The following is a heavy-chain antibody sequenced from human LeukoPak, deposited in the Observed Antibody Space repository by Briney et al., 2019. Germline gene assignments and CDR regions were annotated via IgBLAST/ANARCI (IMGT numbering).Heavy chain of an antibody. J-gene: IGHJ6*03. CDR2: INPNSGGT. CDR3: ARGAAAALLPYYYYFMDV. CDR1: GYTFTNYG. D-gene: IGHD6-13*01. Sequence: GASLKVSCKASGYTFTNYGIHWVRQAPGQGLEWMGWINPNSGGTNYAQKFQGRVTMTRDTSISTAYMELSRLKSDDTALYYCARGAAAALLPYYYYFMDVWGKGTTVTVSS. V-gene: IGHV1-2*02.